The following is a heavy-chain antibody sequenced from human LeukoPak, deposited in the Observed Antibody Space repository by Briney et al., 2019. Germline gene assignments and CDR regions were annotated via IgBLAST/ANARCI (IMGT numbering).Heavy chain of an antibody. CDR3: ARATCSSTSCRYYYYYYGMDV. J-gene: IGHJ6*02. Sequence: PGGSLRLSCAASTFTFSSYAMSWVRQAPGKGLEWVSAISGSGGSTYYADSVKGRFTISRDNSKNTLYLQMNSLRAEDTAVYYCARATCSSTSCRYYYYYYGMDVWGQGTTVTVSS. D-gene: IGHD2-2*01. CDR2: ISGSGGST. V-gene: IGHV3-23*01. CDR1: TFTFSSYA.